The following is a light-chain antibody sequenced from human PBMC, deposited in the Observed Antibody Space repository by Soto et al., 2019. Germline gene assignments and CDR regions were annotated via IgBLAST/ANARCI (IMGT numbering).Light chain of an antibody. CDR1: QSVSSD. J-gene: IGKJ3*01. V-gene: IGKV3-15*01. CDR2: ATS. Sequence: EIVMTQSPATLSVSPGERATLSCRASQSVSSDLAWYQQKLGQAPRLLIYATSTRATGIPARFSGSGSGTEFTLTISSLQSEDFAVYYCQQYNNWPPGEVTFGPGTKVDIK. CDR3: QQYNNWPPGEVT.